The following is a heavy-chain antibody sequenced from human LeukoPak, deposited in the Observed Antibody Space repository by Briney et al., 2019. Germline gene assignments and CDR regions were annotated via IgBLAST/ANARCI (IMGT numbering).Heavy chain of an antibody. CDR3: ARVRYNWNDAFDI. CDR1: GYTFTHYG. V-gene: IGHV1-18*01. CDR2: ISAYNGNT. J-gene: IGHJ3*02. D-gene: IGHD1-1*01. Sequence: ASVKVSCKASGYTFTHYGISWVRQAPGQGLEWVGWISAYNGNTYYEQKFQGRVTMTTDTSTSTAYMELRSLRSDDTAVYYCARVRYNWNDAFDIWGQGTMVTVSS.